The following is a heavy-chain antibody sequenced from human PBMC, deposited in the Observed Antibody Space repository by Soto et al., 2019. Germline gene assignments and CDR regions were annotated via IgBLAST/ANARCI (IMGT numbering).Heavy chain of an antibody. V-gene: IGHV4-34*01. CDR1: GGSLRGHY. D-gene: IGHD1-26*01. J-gene: IGHJ4*02. CDR2: INHSRFT. Sequence: SDTLSLTCTFSGGSLRGHYWSWIRHPPSQGLECIGEINHSRFTNYTPPLKNRVTISRDASKNQFSLRLGSMTAADSAVYFCARAAVKLGATLFDSWGQGTLVTVSS. CDR3: ARAAVKLGATLFDS.